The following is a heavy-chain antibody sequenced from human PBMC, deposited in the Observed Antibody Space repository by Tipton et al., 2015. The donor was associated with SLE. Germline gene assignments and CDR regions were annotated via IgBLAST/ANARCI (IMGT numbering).Heavy chain of an antibody. Sequence: TLSLTCTVSGGSISNYYWSWIRQPPGKGLEWIGSMYYSGTIRYNPSLKSRVTISVDTSKNQFSLKLKSVTAADSAVYYCARLNDATAIASFDYWGQGNLVTVSS. CDR1: GGSISNYY. J-gene: IGHJ4*02. D-gene: IGHD2-21*02. CDR3: ARLNDATAIASFDY. CDR2: MYYSGTI. V-gene: IGHV4-59*01.